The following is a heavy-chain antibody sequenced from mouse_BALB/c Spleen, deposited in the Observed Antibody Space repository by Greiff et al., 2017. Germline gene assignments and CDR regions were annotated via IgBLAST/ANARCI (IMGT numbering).Heavy chain of an antibody. V-gene: IGHV5-6-4*01. CDR1: GFTFSSYT. CDR2: ISSGGSYT. J-gene: IGHJ3*01. Sequence: EVKLVESGGGLVKPGGSLKLSCAASGFTFSSYTMSWVRHTPEKRLEWVATISSGGSYTYYPDSVKGRFTISRDNAKNTLYLQMSSLKSEDTAMYYCTRGRGNWGQGTLVTVSA. CDR3: TRGRGN.